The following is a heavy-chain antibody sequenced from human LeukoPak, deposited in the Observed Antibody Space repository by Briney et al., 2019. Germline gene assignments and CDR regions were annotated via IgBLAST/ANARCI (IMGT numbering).Heavy chain of an antibody. CDR1: GGTFSSYA. Sequence: GASVKVSCKASGGTFSSYAISWVRQAPGQGLEWMGGIIPIFGTANYAQKFQGRVTITADESTSTAYMELSSLRSEDTAVYYCARDGPYDSSGYYYDWGQGTLVTVSS. V-gene: IGHV1-69*13. J-gene: IGHJ4*02. D-gene: IGHD3-22*01. CDR2: IIPIFGTA. CDR3: ARDGPYDSSGYYYD.